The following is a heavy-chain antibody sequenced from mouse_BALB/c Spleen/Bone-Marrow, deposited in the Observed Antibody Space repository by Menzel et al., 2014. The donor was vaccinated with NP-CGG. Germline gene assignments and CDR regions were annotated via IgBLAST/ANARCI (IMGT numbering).Heavy chain of an antibody. V-gene: IGHV4-1*02. CDR2: INPDSRTI. CDR1: GFDFSRHW. J-gene: IGHJ2*01. D-gene: IGHD1-1*01. CDR3: ARPDYYGYLNY. Sequence: EVMLVESGGGLVQPGGSLKLSCAASGFDFSRHWMSWVRQAPGKGLEWIGEINPDSRTINYSPSLKDKFIISRDNAKNTLYLRLNKVRSEDTALYYCARPDYYGYLNYWGQGTTLTVSS.